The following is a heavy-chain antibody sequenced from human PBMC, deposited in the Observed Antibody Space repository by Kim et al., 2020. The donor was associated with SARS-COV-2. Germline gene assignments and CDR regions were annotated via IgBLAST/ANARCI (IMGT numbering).Heavy chain of an antibody. CDR3: ARDLSRFVDLWGIVGASPLSNGMDC. D-gene: IGHD1-26*01. Sequence: ASVKVSCKASGYTFTSYYMHWVRQAPGQGLEWMGIINPSGGSTSYAQKFQGRVTMTRDTSTSTVYMELSSLRSEDTAVYYCARDLSRFVDLWGIVGASPLSNGMDCWGQGTTVTVSS. CDR2: INPSGGST. CDR1: GYTFTSYY. J-gene: IGHJ6*02. V-gene: IGHV1-46*01.